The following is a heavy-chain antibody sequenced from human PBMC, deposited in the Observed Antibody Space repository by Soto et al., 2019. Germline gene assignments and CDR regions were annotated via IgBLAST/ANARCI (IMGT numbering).Heavy chain of an antibody. D-gene: IGHD3-16*02. V-gene: IGHV4-31*03. CDR1: SGSISSGGYY. CDR2: IYYSGST. Sequence: SETLSLTCTVSSGSISSGGYYWSWIRQHPGKGLEWIGYIYYSGSTYYKPSLKSRVTISVDTSKNQFSLKLSSVTAADTVVYYFARADYDYVWGSYRSLYYFDYWGQGTLVTVSS. J-gene: IGHJ4*02. CDR3: ARADYDYVWGSYRSLYYFDY.